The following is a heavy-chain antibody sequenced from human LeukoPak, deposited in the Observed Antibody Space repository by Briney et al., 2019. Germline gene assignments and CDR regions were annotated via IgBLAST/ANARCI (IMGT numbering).Heavy chain of an antibody. J-gene: IGHJ4*02. CDR1: GGSFSNYY. CDR2: IYTGGST. V-gene: IGHV4-4*07. D-gene: IGHD3-9*01. Sequence: NPSETLSLTCTVSGGSFSNYYWNWIRQTAGKGLEWIGRIYTGGSTHYNPSLMGRLTMSLDTSKNQSSLNLTSATAADTAVYYCARSLTRSWQNFDYWGQGTLVTVSS. CDR3: ARSLTRSWQNFDY.